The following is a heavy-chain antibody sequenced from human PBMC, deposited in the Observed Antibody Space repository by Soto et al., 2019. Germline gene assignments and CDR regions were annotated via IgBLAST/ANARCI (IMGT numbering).Heavy chain of an antibody. CDR1: GFIFGDYA. Sequence: QVRLVESGGDLVKPGGSLRLSCVGSGFIFGDYAMGWIRQAPGKGLEWISYISLSGYVTFVADSVKGRFTFSRDNRKNTLYVQMNSLKAGDTAVYFCVRWWNGFDYWGQGTLVTVSS. V-gene: IGHV3-11*01. CDR3: VRWWNGFDY. CDR2: ISLSGYVT. D-gene: IGHD1-1*01. J-gene: IGHJ4*02.